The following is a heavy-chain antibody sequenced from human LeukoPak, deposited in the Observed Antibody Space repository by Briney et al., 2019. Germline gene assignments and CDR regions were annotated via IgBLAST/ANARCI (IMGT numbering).Heavy chain of an antibody. V-gene: IGHV3-30*02. D-gene: IGHD2-2*01. Sequence: GGSLRLSCAASGFTFSSYAMSWVRQAPGKGLEWVAFIRYDGSNKYYAESVKGRFTVSRDNSKNTLYLQMNSLRAEDTAVYYCAKDPADPPPVYWGQGTLVTVSS. J-gene: IGHJ4*02. CDR3: AKDPADPPPVY. CDR1: GFTFSSYA. CDR2: IRYDGSNK.